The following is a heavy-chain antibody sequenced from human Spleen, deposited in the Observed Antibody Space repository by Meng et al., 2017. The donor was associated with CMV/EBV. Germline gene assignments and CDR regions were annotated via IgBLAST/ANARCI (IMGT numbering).Heavy chain of an antibody. J-gene: IGHJ3*02. CDR3: ARDTSYDFWSGPSDALDI. CDR2: MNPNSGNT. CDR1: GYTFTSYD. D-gene: IGHD3-3*01. V-gene: IGHV1-8*02. Sequence: ASVKVSCKASGYTFTSYDINWVRQATGQGLERMGWMNPNSGNTGYAQKLQGRVTMTTDTSTSTAYMELRSLRSDDTAVYYCARDTSYDFWSGPSDALDIWGQGTMVTVSS.